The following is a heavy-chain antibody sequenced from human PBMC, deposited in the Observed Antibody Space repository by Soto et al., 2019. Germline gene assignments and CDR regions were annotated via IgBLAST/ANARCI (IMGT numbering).Heavy chain of an antibody. CDR2: VCDSGST. J-gene: IGHJ3*02. CDR3: ARHGRGDSGWKDDALDI. Sequence: PSETLSLSCTVSGGSISGYCGSWIRQPPGKGLEWIGFVCDSGSTNSNPSLKSRVTTVMDTSKNQLSLKLSSVTAADTAVYYCARHGRGDSGWKDDALDIWGQGTMVTVSS. V-gene: IGHV4-59*08. D-gene: IGHD6-19*01. CDR1: GGSISGYC.